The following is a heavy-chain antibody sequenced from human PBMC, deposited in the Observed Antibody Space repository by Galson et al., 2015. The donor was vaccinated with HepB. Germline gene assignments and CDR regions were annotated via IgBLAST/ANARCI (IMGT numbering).Heavy chain of an antibody. V-gene: IGHV3-23*01. Sequence: SLRLSCAASGFTFSSYAMGWVRQAPGKGLEWVSTIGGGGINTYYADSVKGRFTISRDNSKNTLFLQISSLRAEDTAVYYCATRAMARTRGHHSDYCGQGALVPVSS. CDR3: ATRAMARTRGHHSDY. CDR2: IGGGGINT. CDR1: GFTFSSYA. D-gene: IGHD6-19*01. J-gene: IGHJ4*02.